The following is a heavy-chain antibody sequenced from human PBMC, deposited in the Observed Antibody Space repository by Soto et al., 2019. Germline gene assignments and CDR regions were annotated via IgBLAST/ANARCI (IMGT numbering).Heavy chain of an antibody. J-gene: IGHJ5*02. V-gene: IGHV4-31*03. CDR1: GGSISSGGYY. D-gene: IGHD6-13*01. Sequence: QVQLQESGPGLVKPSQTLSLTCTVSGGSISSGGYYWSWIRQHPGKGLEWIGYIYYSGSTYYNPSLQSRVPPSVDTSNNQLSLKPSSVTAADTAVYYGARDGKYSSCWYRRGPNWFDPWGQGTLVPVSS. CDR3: ARDGKYSSCWYRRGPNWFDP. CDR2: IYYSGST.